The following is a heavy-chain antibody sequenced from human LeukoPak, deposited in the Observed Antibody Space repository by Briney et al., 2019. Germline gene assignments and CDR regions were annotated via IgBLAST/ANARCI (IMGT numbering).Heavy chain of an antibody. CDR2: IYPGDSDT. V-gene: IGHV5-51*01. J-gene: IGHJ4*02. Sequence: GESLKISCQGSGYSFTTHWIAWVRQMPGKGLEWMGIIYPGDSDTRYSPSFQGQVTISADKSISTAYLQWSSLKASDTAMYYCARRAVLWFGESETVTGENFDYWGQGTLVTVSS. CDR1: GYSFTTHW. CDR3: ARRAVLWFGESETVTGENFDY. D-gene: IGHD3-10*01.